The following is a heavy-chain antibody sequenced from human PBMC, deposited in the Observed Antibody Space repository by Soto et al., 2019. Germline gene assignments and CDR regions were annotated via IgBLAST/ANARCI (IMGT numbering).Heavy chain of an antibody. D-gene: IGHD6-19*01. J-gene: IGHJ4*02. V-gene: IGHV4-59*08. CDR3: ARHYWSVSSGYYYFDY. Sequence: SETLSLTCTVSGGSISSYYWSWIRQPPGKGLEWIGYIKNSGSTNYNPSLKSRVTISIDTSKNQFSLKLSSVTAADTAVYYCARHYWSVSSGYYYFDYWGQGTLVTSPQ. CDR1: GGSISSYY. CDR2: IKNSGST.